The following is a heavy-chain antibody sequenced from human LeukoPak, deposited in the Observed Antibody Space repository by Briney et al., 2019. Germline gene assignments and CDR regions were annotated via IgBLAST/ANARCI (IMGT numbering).Heavy chain of an antibody. V-gene: IGHV3-23*01. CDR1: GFTFSSYA. J-gene: IGHJ3*02. CDR2: ISGGAYST. D-gene: IGHD3-22*01. CDR3: ARNTSGFKLGDAFDI. Sequence: GGSLRLSCAASGFTFSSYAMNWVRQAPGKGLEWVSAISGGAYSTSYADSVKGRFTISRDNSKNTLYLQMNSLRAEDTAIYYCARNTSGFKLGDAFDIWGQGTMVTVSS.